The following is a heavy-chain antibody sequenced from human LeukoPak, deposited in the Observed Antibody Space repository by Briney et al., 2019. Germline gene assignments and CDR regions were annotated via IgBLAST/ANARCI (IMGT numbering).Heavy chain of an antibody. CDR3: ARDLRCSSTSCLTPTAAFDI. J-gene: IGHJ3*02. Sequence: GGSLRLSCAASGFTFSSYAMHWVRQAPGKGLEWVAVISYDGSNKYYADSVRGRFTISRDNSKNTLYLQMNSLRAEDTAVYYCARDLRCSSTSCLTPTAAFDIWGQGTMVTVSS. CDR2: ISYDGSNK. V-gene: IGHV3-30-3*01. CDR1: GFTFSSYA. D-gene: IGHD2-2*01.